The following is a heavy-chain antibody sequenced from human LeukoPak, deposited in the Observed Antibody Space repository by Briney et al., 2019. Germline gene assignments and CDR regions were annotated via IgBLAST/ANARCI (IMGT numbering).Heavy chain of an antibody. Sequence: PGGSLRLSCAASGFTFSSYAMSWVRQAPGKGLEWVSSIRISGSTMYYADSVRGRFTISRDNSKSTLSLQMNSLRAEDTAIYYCATYRQVLLPLESWGQGTLVTVSS. V-gene: IGHV3-23*01. CDR2: IRISGSTM. J-gene: IGHJ4*02. CDR3: ATYRQVLLPLES. D-gene: IGHD2-8*02. CDR1: GFTFSSYA.